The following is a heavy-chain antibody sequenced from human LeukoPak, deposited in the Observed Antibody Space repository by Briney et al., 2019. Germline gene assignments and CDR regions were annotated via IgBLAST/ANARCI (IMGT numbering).Heavy chain of an antibody. CDR3: AKDGFCSSTSCYPNHFDS. V-gene: IGHV3-30*18. CDR1: GFTFNNYV. J-gene: IGHJ4*02. Sequence: GRSLRLSCAASGFTFNNYVMHWVRQAPGKGREWVALLSYDGSNKYYAASVRGLYTISRDNSKNTLDLQMNSLRAEDTAVYYCAKDGFCSSTSCYPNHFDSWGQGTLVTVSS. CDR2: LSYDGSNK. D-gene: IGHD2-2*01.